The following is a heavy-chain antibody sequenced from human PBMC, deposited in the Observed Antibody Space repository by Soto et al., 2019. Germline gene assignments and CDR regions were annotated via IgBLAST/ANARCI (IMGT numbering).Heavy chain of an antibody. CDR3: AKDLGQQLVLNYGMDV. CDR1: GFTFSNYG. J-gene: IGHJ6*02. Sequence: QVQLVESGGGVVQPGTSLRLSCVPSGFTFSNYGMYWVRQAPGKGLEWVAVISYDGNNKYYADSVKGRFTISRDNGKKMLYLQMSSLRPEDTGVYYCAKDLGQQLVLNYGMDVWGQGTTVTVSS. V-gene: IGHV3-30*18. CDR2: ISYDGNNK. D-gene: IGHD6-13*01.